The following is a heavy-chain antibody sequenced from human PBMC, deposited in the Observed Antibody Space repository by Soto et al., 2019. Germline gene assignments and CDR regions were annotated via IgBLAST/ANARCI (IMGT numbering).Heavy chain of an antibody. V-gene: IGHV4-4*02. CDR2: IHHSGST. CDR3: ARGRAAAGTKPFDY. CDR1: GGSISSTNL. Sequence: PSETLSLTCAVSGGSISSTNLWTCVRQPPGKGLEWIGEIHHSGSTNYNPSLKSRVIISVDKSKNQFSLRLSSVTAADTAVYYCARGRAAAGTKPFDYWGQGKLVTVSS. J-gene: IGHJ4*02. D-gene: IGHD6-13*01.